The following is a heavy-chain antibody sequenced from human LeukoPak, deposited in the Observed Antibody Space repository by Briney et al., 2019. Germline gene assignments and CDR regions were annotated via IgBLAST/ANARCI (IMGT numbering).Heavy chain of an antibody. CDR3: AGGGSSFVYYYYYMDV. CDR1: GYTFTGYY. D-gene: IGHD3-10*01. V-gene: IGHV1-2*02. CDR2: TNPNSGGT. J-gene: IGHJ6*03. Sequence: ASVKVSCKASGYTFTGYYMHWVRQAPGQGLEWMGWTNPNSGGTNYAQKFQGRVTITADKSTSTAYMELSSLRSEDTAVYYCAGGGSSFVYYYYYMDVWGKGTTVTVSS.